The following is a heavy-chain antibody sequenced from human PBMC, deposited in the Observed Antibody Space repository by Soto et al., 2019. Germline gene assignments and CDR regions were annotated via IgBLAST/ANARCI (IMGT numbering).Heavy chain of an antibody. V-gene: IGHV3-33*01. CDR1: GFTFSTYA. CDR2: IWYDGSNK. J-gene: IGHJ6*02. D-gene: IGHD4-4*01. Sequence: QVQLVESGGGVVQPGRSLRLSCAASGFTFSTYAMHWVRQAPGKGLEWVAVIWYDGSNKYYADSVKGRLTVSRDNSKNTIYLQMNSLRGEDTAVYYCARGSDYSNYGGHGMDVWGQGATVTVSS. CDR3: ARGSDYSNYGGHGMDV.